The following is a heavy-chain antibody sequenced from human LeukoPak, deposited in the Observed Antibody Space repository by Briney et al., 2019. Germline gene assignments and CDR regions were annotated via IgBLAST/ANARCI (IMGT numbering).Heavy chain of an antibody. D-gene: IGHD2/OR15-2a*01. CDR1: GFTFSSYA. CDR2: ISYDGRDK. Sequence: GRSLRLSCAASGFTFSSYAIHWVRQAPGKGPEWVAVISYDGRDKHHADSVRGRFTISRDNSKNTLYLQMDSLRPEDTAVYYCAKDRVQIATYFFDYWGQGTLVTVSS. V-gene: IGHV3-30*04. CDR3: AKDRVQIATYFFDY. J-gene: IGHJ4*02.